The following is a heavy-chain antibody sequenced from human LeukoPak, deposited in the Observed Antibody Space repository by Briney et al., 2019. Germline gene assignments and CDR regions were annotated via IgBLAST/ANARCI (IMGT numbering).Heavy chain of an antibody. J-gene: IGHJ5*02. CDR2: ISGSGDST. CDR3: ARDSRSVDGGGWFDP. V-gene: IGHV3-23*01. Sequence: GGSLRLSCEASGFTFSSYAVSWVRQAPGKGLEWVSAISGSGDSTYYGDSVKGRFTISRDNSKNTLYLQMNSLRAEDTAVYYCARDSRSVDGGGWFDPWGQGTLVTVSS. CDR1: GFTFSSYA. D-gene: IGHD3-10*01.